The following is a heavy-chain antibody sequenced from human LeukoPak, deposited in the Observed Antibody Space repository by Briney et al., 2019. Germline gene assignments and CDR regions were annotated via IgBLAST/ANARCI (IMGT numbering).Heavy chain of an antibody. CDR3: ARDRGPLDYYYGMDV. V-gene: IGHV4-59*01. CDR1: GGSISSYY. D-gene: IGHD3-10*01. CDR2: IYYSGST. J-gene: IGHJ6*02. Sequence: SETLSLTCTVSGGSISSYYWSWIRQPPGKGLEWIGYIYYSGSTNYNPSLKSRVTISVDTSKNQFSLKLSSVTAAGTAVYYCARDRGPLDYYYGMDVWGQGTTVTVSS.